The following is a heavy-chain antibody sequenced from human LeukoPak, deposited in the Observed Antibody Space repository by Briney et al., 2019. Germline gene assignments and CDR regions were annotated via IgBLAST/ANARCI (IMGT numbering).Heavy chain of an antibody. CDR1: GGSISSYY. V-gene: IGHV4-59*08. CDR3: ARHLSGYSGYIYYYYYYMDV. J-gene: IGHJ6*03. Sequence: SETLSLTCTVSGGSISSYYWSWIRQPPGKGLEWIGFIYYSGSTNYNPSLKSRVTISVHASKNQFSLKLSYVTAADTAVYYCARHLSGYSGYIYYYYYYMDVWGKGTTVSISS. D-gene: IGHD5-12*01. CDR2: IYYSGST.